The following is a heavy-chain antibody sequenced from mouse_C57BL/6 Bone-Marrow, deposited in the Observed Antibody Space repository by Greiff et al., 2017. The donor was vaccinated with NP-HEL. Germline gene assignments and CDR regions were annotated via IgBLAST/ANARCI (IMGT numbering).Heavy chain of an antibody. CDR2: IWSGGST. CDR1: GFSLTSYG. Sequence: QVQLKESGPGLVQPSQCLSITCTVSGFSLTSYGVHWVRQSPGKGLEWLGVIWSGGSTDYNAAFISRLSISKDNSKSQVFFKMNSLQADDTAIYYCARHYGSSPYYFDYWGQGTTLTVSS. V-gene: IGHV2-2*01. D-gene: IGHD1-1*01. CDR3: ARHYGSSPYYFDY. J-gene: IGHJ2*01.